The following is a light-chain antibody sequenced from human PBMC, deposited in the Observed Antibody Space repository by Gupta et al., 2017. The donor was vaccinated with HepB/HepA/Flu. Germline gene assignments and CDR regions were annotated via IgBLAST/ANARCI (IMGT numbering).Light chain of an antibody. CDR2: RND. CDR1: ISNIGTNF. J-gene: IGLJ3*02. V-gene: IGLV1-47*01. CDR3: AAWDESLRGPNGV. Sequence: QPVLTQPPSASETPGQRVTISCSGNISNIGTNFVYWYQQLPGTAPKPVIYRNDQRPSGVPDRVSASKSGTSASLPISGHRAEDEADYYGAAWDESLRGPNGVFGGGAQADRP.